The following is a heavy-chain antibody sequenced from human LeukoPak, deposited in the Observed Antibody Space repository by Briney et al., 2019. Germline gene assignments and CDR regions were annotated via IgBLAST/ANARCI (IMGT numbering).Heavy chain of an antibody. CDR3: ARDNAVPAAGQDF. D-gene: IGHD6-13*01. J-gene: IGHJ4*02. CDR2: IKQDGSEK. V-gene: IGHV3-7*01. Sequence: GGSLRLSCAASGFTFSSYWMSWVRQAPGKGLEWVANIKQDGSEKYYVDSVKGRFTISRDNAKNSLYLQMDSLRVEDTAVYFCARDNAVPAAGQDFWGQGTLVTVSS. CDR1: GFTFSSYW.